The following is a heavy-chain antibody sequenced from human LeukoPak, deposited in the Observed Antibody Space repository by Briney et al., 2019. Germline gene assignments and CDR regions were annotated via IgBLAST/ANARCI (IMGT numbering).Heavy chain of an antibody. CDR3: AKELRGLWVRGEIDY. J-gene: IGHJ4*02. CDR1: GFTFSSYW. Sequence: GGSLRLSCAASGFTFSSYWVSWVRQAPGKGLEWVANIKQDGSEKYYVDSVKGRFTISRDNSKNTLYLQMNSLRAEDTAVYYCAKELRGLWVRGEIDYWGQGTLVTVSS. D-gene: IGHD3-10*01. V-gene: IGHV3-7*03. CDR2: IKQDGSEK.